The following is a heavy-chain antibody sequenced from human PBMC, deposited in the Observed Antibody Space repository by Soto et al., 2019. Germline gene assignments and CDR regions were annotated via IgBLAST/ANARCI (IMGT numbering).Heavy chain of an antibody. CDR3: VVVTAIGLLYYFDY. J-gene: IGHJ4*02. CDR2: IYPGDSDT. V-gene: IGHV5-51*01. CDR1: GYSFTSYW. Sequence: GESLEISCKGSGYSFTSYWIGWVRQMPGKGLEWMGIIYPGDSDTRYSPSFQGQVTISADKSISTAYLQWSSLKAPDTAMYYCVVVTAIGLLYYFDYWGQGTLVTVPQ. D-gene: IGHD2-21*02.